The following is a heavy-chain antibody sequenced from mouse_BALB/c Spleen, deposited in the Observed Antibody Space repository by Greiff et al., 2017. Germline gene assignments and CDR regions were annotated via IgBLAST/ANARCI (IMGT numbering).Heavy chain of an antibody. V-gene: IGHV14-3*02. CDR2: IDPANGNT. CDR1: GFNIKDTY. Sequence: EVQLQQSGAELVKPGASVKLSCTASGFNIKDTYMHWVKQRPEQGLEWIGRIDPANGNTKYDPKFQGKATITADTSSNTAYLQLSSLTSEDTAVYYCARGYDLAWFAYWGQGTLVTVSA. J-gene: IGHJ3*01. CDR3: ARGYDLAWFAY. D-gene: IGHD2-10*02.